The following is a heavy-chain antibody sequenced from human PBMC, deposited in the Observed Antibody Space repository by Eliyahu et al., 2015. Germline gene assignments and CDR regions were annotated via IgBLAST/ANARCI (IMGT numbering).Heavy chain of an antibody. D-gene: IGHD3-10*01. Sequence: SIYYSGSTYYNPSLKSRVTISVDTSKNQFSLKLSSVTAADTAVYYCARLDYYGSGSPYYNWFDPWGQGTLVTVSS. V-gene: IGHV4-39*01. CDR3: ARLDYYGSGSPYYNWFDP. J-gene: IGHJ5*02. CDR2: IYYSGST.